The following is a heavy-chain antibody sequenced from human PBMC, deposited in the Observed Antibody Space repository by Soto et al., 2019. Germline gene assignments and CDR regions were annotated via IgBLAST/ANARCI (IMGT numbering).Heavy chain of an antibody. V-gene: IGHV3-30-3*01. CDR3: ARERRYGYIYYYYGMDV. CDR1: GYTFSSYA. J-gene: IGHJ6*02. CDR2: ISYDGSNK. Sequence: QVQLVESGGGVVQPGRSLRLSCAASGYTFSSYAMHWVRQAPGKGLEWVAVISYDGSNKYYADSVKGRFTISRDNSKNTLYLQMNSLRAEDTAVYYCARERRYGYIYYYYGMDVWGQGTTVTVSS. D-gene: IGHD5-18*01.